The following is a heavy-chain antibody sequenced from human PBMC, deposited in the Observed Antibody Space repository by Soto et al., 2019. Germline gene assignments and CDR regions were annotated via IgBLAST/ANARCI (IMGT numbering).Heavy chain of an antibody. D-gene: IGHD1-26*01. V-gene: IGHV1-69*13. Sequence: GASVKVSCKASGGTFSSYAISWVRQAPGQGLEWMGGIIPIFGTANYAQKFQGRVTITADESTSTAYMELSSLRSEDTAVYHCAREGVGAHSNDAFDIWGQGTMVTVSS. CDR1: GGTFSSYA. CDR3: AREGVGAHSNDAFDI. J-gene: IGHJ3*02. CDR2: IIPIFGTA.